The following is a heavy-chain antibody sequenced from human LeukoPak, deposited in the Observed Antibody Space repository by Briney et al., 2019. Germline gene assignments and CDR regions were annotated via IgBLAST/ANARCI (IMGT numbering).Heavy chain of an antibody. CDR1: GYTFTGYG. Sequence: ASVKVSCKASGYTFTGYGISWVRQAPGQGLEWMGWISVYNGNTNSAQNLQDRVTMTTDTSTNTAYMELRSLRSDDTAVYYCARDRVPYGSGGYNWFDPWGQGTLVTVSS. D-gene: IGHD3-10*01. CDR2: ISVYNGNT. CDR3: ARDRVPYGSGGYNWFDP. J-gene: IGHJ5*02. V-gene: IGHV1-18*01.